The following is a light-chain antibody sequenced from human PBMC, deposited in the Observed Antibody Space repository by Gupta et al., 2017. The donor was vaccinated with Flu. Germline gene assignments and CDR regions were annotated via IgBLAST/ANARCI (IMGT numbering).Light chain of an antibody. V-gene: IGKV2-30*01. Sequence: VVLTQSPLSRPVNLGQPASISCTSSESLLYSDGDTYLNWFQQRPGQSPRRLIYKISNRDSGVQDRFSGSGSGTEFTLKISRVEAEDVGIYYRMKGKHWPRFSVGKGTELEIK. CDR2: KIS. CDR1: ESLLYSDGDTY. J-gene: IGKJ2*03. CDR3: MKGKHWPRFS.